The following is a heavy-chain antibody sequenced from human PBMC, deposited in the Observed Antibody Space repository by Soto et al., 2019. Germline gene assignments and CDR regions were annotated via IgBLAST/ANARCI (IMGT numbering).Heavy chain of an antibody. CDR1: GGTFSSDA. V-gene: IGHV1-69*01. CDR3: AREGASGSHIGY. CDR2: IIPIFGTA. D-gene: IGHD3-22*01. Sequence: QVQLVQSGAEVKKPGSSVKVSCKASGGTFSSDAISWVRQAPGQGLEWMGGIIPIFGTATYAQKFQGRVTITADESTSTAYMALSSLRSEDTAVYYCAREGASGSHIGYWGQGTLVTVSS. J-gene: IGHJ4*02.